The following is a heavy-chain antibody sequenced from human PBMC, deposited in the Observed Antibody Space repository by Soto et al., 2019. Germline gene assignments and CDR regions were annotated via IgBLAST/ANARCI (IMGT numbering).Heavy chain of an antibody. J-gene: IGHJ4*02. CDR2: ISYSSSDI. Sequence: PGGSLRLSCAASGFTFSSYSMNWVRQAPGKGLGWVSSISYSSSDIYFADSVKGRLTMSRVNAENSLFLQMNSLRVEDTAVYYCARDEDGSGYFGYWGQGALVTVSS. CDR3: ARDEDGSGYFGY. CDR1: GFTFSSYS. V-gene: IGHV3-21*01. D-gene: IGHD3-22*01.